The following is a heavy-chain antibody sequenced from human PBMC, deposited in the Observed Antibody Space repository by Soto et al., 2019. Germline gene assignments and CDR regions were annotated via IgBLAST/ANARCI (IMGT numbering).Heavy chain of an antibody. CDR3: TKVLGYCSGGNCFTFDY. D-gene: IGHD2-15*01. CDR2: IKSKADGGTT. J-gene: IGHJ4*02. V-gene: IGHV3-15*01. CDR1: RFPFSKAW. Sequence: EVQLVESGGGLVKPGGSLRLSCAASRFPFSKAWMSWVRQVPGKGLEWVGRIKSKADGGTTDYAAPVKGRFTISSDDSSNTLYLQMNSLKTEDTAVYYCTKVLGYCSGGNCFTFDYWGQGAVVTVSS.